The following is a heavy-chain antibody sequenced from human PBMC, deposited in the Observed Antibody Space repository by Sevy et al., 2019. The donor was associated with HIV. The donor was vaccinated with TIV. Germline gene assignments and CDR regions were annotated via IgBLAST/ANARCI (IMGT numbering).Heavy chain of an antibody. CDR3: ARSVEGHFDY. D-gene: IGHD1-1*01. CDR2: MTSDTRTI. J-gene: IGHJ4*02. Sequence: GGSLRLSCAASGFKFSVYSMNWVRQAPGKGLEWISYMTSDTRTIKYAESVKGRFTIYRDNARNSVYLQMNSLRDEDTAVYYCARSVEGHFDYWGQGTLVIVSS. V-gene: IGHV3-48*02. CDR1: GFKFSVYS.